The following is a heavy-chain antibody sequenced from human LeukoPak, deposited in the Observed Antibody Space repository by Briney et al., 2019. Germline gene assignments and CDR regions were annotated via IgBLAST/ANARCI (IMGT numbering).Heavy chain of an antibody. J-gene: IGHJ4*02. D-gene: IGHD5-18*01. CDR1: GYTFTSYA. CDR3: ASHSGYSYGYYY. V-gene: IGHV1-69*06. CDR2: IIPIFGTA. Sequence: SVKVSCKASGYTFTSYAISWVRQAPGQGLEWMGGIIPIFGTANYAQKFQGRVTITADKSTSTAYMELSSLRSEDTAVYYCASHSGYSYGYYYWGQGTLVTVSS.